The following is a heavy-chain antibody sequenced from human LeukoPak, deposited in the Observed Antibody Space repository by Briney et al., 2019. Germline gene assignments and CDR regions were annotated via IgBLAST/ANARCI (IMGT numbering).Heavy chain of an antibody. Sequence: ASVKVSCKASGYTFTNYDINWVRQATGQGLEWMGWMNPNTGNTGYAQKFQGRVTMTRDTSISTAYMELSSLGSEDTAVYYCARVQLISPNSGLNYWGQGTLVTVSS. CDR3: ARVQLISPNSGLNY. CDR1: GYTFTNYD. D-gene: IGHD1-1*01. V-gene: IGHV1-8*01. CDR2: MNPNTGNT. J-gene: IGHJ4*02.